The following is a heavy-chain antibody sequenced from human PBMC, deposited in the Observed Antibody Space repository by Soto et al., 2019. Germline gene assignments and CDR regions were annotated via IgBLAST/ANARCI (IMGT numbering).Heavy chain of an antibody. CDR3: AKDIRFLEWLLSGGFDP. CDR2: ISYDGSNK. V-gene: IGHV3-30*18. Sequence: GGSLRLSCAASGFTFSSYGMHWVRQAPGKGLEWVAVISYDGSNKYYADSVKGRFTISRDNSKNTLYLQMNSLRAEDTAVYYCAKDIRFLEWLLSGGFDPWGQGTLVTVSS. CDR1: GFTFSSYG. D-gene: IGHD3-3*01. J-gene: IGHJ5*02.